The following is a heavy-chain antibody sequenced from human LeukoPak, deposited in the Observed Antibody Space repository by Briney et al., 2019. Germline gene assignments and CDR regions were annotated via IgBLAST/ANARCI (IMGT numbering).Heavy chain of an antibody. CDR1: GFSFSSYE. CDR2: ISSSGSAI. V-gene: IGHV3-48*03. J-gene: IGHJ4*02. CDR3: ARDRPVEMATPPDY. Sequence: GGSLRLSCAASGFSFSSYEMNWVRQAPGKRLEWVSYISSSGSAIFYADSVKGRFTISRDNAKNSLYLQMNSLRAEDTAVYYCARDRPVEMATPPDYWGQGTLVTVSS. D-gene: IGHD5-24*01.